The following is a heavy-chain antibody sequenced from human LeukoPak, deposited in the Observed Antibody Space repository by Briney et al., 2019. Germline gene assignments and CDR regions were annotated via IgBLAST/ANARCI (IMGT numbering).Heavy chain of an antibody. CDR3: ARDRSGGSQDDAFDI. V-gene: IGHV3-23*01. CDR1: GFTFSSYG. CDR2: ISGSGGST. Sequence: AGGSLRLSCAASGFTFSSYGMSWVRQAPGKGLEWVSAISGSGGSTYYADSVKGRFTISRDNSKNSLYLQMNSLRAEDTAVYYCARDRSGGSQDDAFDIWGQGTMVTVSS. J-gene: IGHJ3*02. D-gene: IGHD2-15*01.